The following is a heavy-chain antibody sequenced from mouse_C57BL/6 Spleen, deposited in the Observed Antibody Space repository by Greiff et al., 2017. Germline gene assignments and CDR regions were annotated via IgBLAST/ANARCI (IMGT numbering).Heavy chain of an antibody. CDR3: ARSHYYGSSYPAY. J-gene: IGHJ3*01. CDR2: INPNNGGT. CDR1: GYTFTDYY. V-gene: IGHV1-26*01. Sequence: VQLKQSGPELVKPGASVKISCKASGYTFTDYYMNWVKQSHGKSLEWIGDINPNNGGTSYNQKFKGKATLTVDKSSSTAYMELRSLTSEDSAVYYCARSHYYGSSYPAYWGQGTLVTVSA. D-gene: IGHD1-1*01.